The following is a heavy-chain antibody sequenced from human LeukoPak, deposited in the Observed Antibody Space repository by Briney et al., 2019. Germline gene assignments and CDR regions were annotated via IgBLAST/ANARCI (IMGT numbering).Heavy chain of an antibody. J-gene: IGHJ6*03. V-gene: IGHV1-2*02. CDR1: GYTFTGYY. Sequence: ASVKVSCKASGYTFTGYYMHWVRQAPGQGLEWMGWINPNSGGTNYAQKFQGRVTMTRDTSISTAYMELSRLRSDDTAVYYCATAGYCSSTSCLRDMDVWGKGTTVTVSS. CDR2: INPNSGGT. CDR3: ATAGYCSSTSCLRDMDV. D-gene: IGHD2-2*01.